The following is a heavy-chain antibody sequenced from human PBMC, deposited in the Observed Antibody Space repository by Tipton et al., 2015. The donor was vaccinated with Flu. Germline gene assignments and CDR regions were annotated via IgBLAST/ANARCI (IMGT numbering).Heavy chain of an antibody. CDR2: IYYSGST. Sequence: TLSLTCTVSGGSISSYYWSWIRQPPGKGLEWIGYIYYSGSTIYNPSLKSRVTISVDTSKNQFSLNLSSVTAADTAVYYCARHGCGGSCPFQHWGRGTLVTVSP. CDR1: GGSISSYY. CDR3: ARHGCGGSCPFQH. D-gene: IGHD2-15*01. V-gene: IGHV4-59*08. J-gene: IGHJ1*01.